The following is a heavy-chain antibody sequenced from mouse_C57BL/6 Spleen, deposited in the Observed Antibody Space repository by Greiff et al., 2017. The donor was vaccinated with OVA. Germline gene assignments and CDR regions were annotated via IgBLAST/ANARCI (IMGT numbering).Heavy chain of an antibody. J-gene: IGHJ4*01. V-gene: IGHV2-2*01. D-gene: IGHD1-1*01. Sequence: VHLVESGPGLVQPSQCLSITCTVSGFSLTSYGVHWVRQSPGKGLEWLGVIWSGGSTDYNAAFISSLSISKDNSKSHVFYKMNSLQADDTAIYYCARYGSSLYYAMDYWGQGTSVTVSS. CDR2: IWSGGST. CDR3: ARYGSSLYYAMDY. CDR1: GFSLTSYG.